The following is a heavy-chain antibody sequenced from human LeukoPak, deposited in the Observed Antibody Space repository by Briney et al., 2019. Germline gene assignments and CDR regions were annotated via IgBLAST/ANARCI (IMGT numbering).Heavy chain of an antibody. CDR2: IYTSGST. D-gene: IGHD3-10*01. V-gene: IGHV4-4*07. CDR1: GGSIRSYY. J-gene: IGHJ6*03. CDR3: ARDGPPGPSYYYYYMDV. Sequence: SETLSLTCTVSGGSIRSYYWSWIRQPAGKGLEWIGRIYTSGSTNYNPSLKSRVTISVDTSKNQFSLKLSSVTAADTAVYYCARDGPPGPSYYYYYMDVWGKGTTVTVSS.